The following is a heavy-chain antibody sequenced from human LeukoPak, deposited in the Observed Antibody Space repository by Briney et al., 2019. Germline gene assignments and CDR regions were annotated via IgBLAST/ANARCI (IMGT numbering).Heavy chain of an antibody. V-gene: IGHV3-66*01. CDR1: GFTVSSNY. CDR3: ARNSPYSSSWYGY. CDR2: VYSGGST. J-gene: IGHJ4*02. Sequence: GGSLRLSCAASGFTVSSNYMSWVRQAPGKGLEWVSVVYSGGSTYYADSVKGRFTISRDNSKNTLYLQMNSLRAEDTAVYYCARNSPYSSSWYGYWGQGPLVTVSS. D-gene: IGHD6-13*01.